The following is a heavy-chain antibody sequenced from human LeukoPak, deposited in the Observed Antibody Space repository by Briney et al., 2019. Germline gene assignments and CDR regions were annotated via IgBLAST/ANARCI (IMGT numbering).Heavy chain of an antibody. CDR1: GFTFSSYG. V-gene: IGHV3-30*18. J-gene: IGHJ4*02. Sequence: GGSLRLSCAASGFTFSSYGMHWVRQAPGKGLEWVAVISYDGSNKYYADSVKGRFTISRDNSKNTLYLQMNSLRAEDTAVYYCAKQGGLGYCSSTSCPTPNYYFDYWGQGTLVTVSS. CDR2: ISYDGSNK. CDR3: AKQGGLGYCSSTSCPTPNYYFDY. D-gene: IGHD2-2*01.